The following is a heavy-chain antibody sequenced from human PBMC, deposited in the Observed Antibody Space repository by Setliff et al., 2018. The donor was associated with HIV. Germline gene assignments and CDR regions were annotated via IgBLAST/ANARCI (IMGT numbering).Heavy chain of an antibody. V-gene: IGHV3-21*01. CDR3: ARGLGYCSGGSCSYNWFDP. J-gene: IGHJ5*02. D-gene: IGHD2-15*01. CDR2: ISSSSSYI. Sequence: GGSVRLSCAASGFTFSSYSMNWVRQAPGKGLEWVSSISSSSSYIYYADSVKGRFTISRDNAKNSLYLQMNSLRAEDTAVYYCARGLGYCSGGSCSYNWFDPWGQGTLVTV. CDR1: GFTFSSYS.